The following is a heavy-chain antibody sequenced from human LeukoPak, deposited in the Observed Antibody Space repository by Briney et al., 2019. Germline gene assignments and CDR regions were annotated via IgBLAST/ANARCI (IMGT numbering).Heavy chain of an antibody. CDR1: GFTFCSYG. CDR2: ISYDGRNK. CDR3: AKDWHTVTSFDY. Sequence: PGGSLRLSCAASGFTFCSYGMHWVRQAPGKGLEWVAVISYDGRNKYYVDSVKGRFTISRDNSKNTLYLQMNSLRAEDTAVYYCAKDWHTVTSFDYWGQGTLVTVSS. J-gene: IGHJ4*02. D-gene: IGHD4-17*01. V-gene: IGHV3-30*18.